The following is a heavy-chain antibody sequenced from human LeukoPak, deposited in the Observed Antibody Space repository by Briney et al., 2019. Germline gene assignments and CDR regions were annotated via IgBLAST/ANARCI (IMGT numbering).Heavy chain of an antibody. CDR3: AREIFGVVIDYYYYMDV. D-gene: IGHD3-3*01. CDR2: IYTSGST. J-gene: IGHJ6*03. V-gene: IGHV4-4*07. Sequence: PSETLSLTCTVPGDSISSYYWSWIRQPAGKGLEWVGRIYTSGSTNYNPSLKSRVTMSVDTSKNQFSLKLSSVTAAGTAVYYCAREIFGVVIDYYYYMDVWGKGTTVTVSS. CDR1: GDSISSYY.